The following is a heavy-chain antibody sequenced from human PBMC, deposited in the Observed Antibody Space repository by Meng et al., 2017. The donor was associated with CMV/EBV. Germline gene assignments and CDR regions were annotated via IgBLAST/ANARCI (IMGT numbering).Heavy chain of an antibody. V-gene: IGHV4-39*07. CDR1: ISSSSYY. CDR3: ARAKGYYYDSSGYSSGFDP. J-gene: IGHJ5*02. D-gene: IGHD3-22*01. Sequence: ISSSSYYWGWIRQPPGKGLEWIGSIYYSGSTYYNPSLKRRVTISVDTSKNQFSLKLSSVTAADTAVYYCARAKGYYYDSSGYSSGFDPWGQGTLVTVSS. CDR2: IYYSGST.